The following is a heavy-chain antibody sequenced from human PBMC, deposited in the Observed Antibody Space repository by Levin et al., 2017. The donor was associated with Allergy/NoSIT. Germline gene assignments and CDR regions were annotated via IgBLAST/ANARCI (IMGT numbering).Heavy chain of an antibody. D-gene: IGHD4-17*01. CDR3: ARDPTVTTPHLLYYYYYGMDV. CDR2: INPNSGGT. Sequence: ASVKVSCKASGYTFTGYYMHWVRQAPGQGLEWMGWINPNSGGTNYAQKFQGRVTMTRDTSISTAYMELSRLRSDDTAVYYCARDPTVTTPHLLYYYYYGMDVWGQGTTVTVSS. CDR1: GYTFTGYY. V-gene: IGHV1-2*02. J-gene: IGHJ6*02.